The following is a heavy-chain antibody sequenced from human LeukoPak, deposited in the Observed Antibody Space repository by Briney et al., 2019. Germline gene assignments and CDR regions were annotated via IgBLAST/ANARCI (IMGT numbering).Heavy chain of an antibody. V-gene: IGHV1-2*06. CDR1: GYTFTGYG. Sequence: ASVKVSCKASGYTFTGYGMHWVRQAPGQGLEWMGRIDPNSGGTNFAQKFQGRVTMTTDTSRSTAYMELRSLRSDDTAVYYCARNYDPKEELDPWGQGTLVTVSS. D-gene: IGHD3-3*01. CDR3: ARNYDPKEELDP. CDR2: IDPNSGGT. J-gene: IGHJ5*02.